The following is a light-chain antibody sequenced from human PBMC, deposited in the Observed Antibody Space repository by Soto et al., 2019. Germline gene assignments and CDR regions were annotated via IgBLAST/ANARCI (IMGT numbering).Light chain of an antibody. CDR3: QNYNSAFWT. CDR2: AAS. Sequence: DIQMPQSPSSLSASVGARVTITCRASQGISNDLAWYQQKPGKVPKLLIYAASTLQSGVPSRFSGSGSGTDFTLTISSLQPEDVAAYYCQNYNSAFWTFGQGTKVDIK. J-gene: IGKJ1*01. CDR1: QGISND. V-gene: IGKV1-27*01.